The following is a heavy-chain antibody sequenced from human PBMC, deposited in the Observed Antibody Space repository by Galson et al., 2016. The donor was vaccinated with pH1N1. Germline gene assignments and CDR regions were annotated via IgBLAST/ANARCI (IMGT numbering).Heavy chain of an antibody. J-gene: IGHJ4*02. D-gene: IGHD1-7*01. CDR3: TRGNWHYAY. CDR1: EFAFGNYG. Sequence: SLRLSCAASEFAFGNYGSHWLRQAPGKGLEWVAVISSDGRDKYYADSVRGRFTISIDSSKRTVFLQMNSLRIEDTAVHYWTRGNWHYAYWGQGTLVTVSS. CDR2: ISSDGRDK. V-gene: IGHV3-30*01.